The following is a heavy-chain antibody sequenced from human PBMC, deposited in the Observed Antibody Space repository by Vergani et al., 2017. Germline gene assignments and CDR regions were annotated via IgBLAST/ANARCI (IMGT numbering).Heavy chain of an antibody. D-gene: IGHD6-13*01. CDR1: GFTFSSYS. Sequence: EVQLVESGGGLVKPGGSLRLSCAASGFTFSSYSMNWVRQAPGKGLEWVSSISSSSSYIYYADSVKGRFTISRDNAKNSLHLQMNSLGAEDTAVYYCARDPHISSSWSSWGQGTLVTVSS. CDR2: ISSSSSYI. J-gene: IGHJ5*02. CDR3: ARDPHISSSWSS. V-gene: IGHV3-21*01.